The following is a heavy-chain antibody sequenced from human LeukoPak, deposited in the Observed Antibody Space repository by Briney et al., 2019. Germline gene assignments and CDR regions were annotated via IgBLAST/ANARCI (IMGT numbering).Heavy chain of an antibody. Sequence: GGSLRLSCAASGFTFSSYWMSWVRQAPGKGLEWVANIKQDGSEKYYVDSVKGRFTISRDNAKNSLYLQMNSLRAEDTAVYYCAKDRTMIVVVILFDYWGQGTLVTVSS. CDR3: AKDRTMIVVVILFDY. CDR1: GFTFSSYW. D-gene: IGHD3-22*01. J-gene: IGHJ4*02. CDR2: IKQDGSEK. V-gene: IGHV3-7*01.